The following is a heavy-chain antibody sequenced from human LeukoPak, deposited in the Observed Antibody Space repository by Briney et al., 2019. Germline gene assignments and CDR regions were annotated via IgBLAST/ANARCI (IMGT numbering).Heavy chain of an antibody. Sequence: ASAKVSCKASGYTFTSYGISWVRQAPGQGLEWMGWISAYNGNTNYAQKLQGRVTMTTDTSTSTAYMELRSLRSDDTAVYYCASLYSGSYLYAFDIWGQGTMVTVSS. D-gene: IGHD1-26*01. CDR1: GYTFTSYG. J-gene: IGHJ3*02. V-gene: IGHV1-18*01. CDR3: ASLYSGSYLYAFDI. CDR2: ISAYNGNT.